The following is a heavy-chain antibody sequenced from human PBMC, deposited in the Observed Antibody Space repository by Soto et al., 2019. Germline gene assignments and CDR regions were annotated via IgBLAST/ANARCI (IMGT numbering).Heavy chain of an antibody. J-gene: IGHJ4*02. V-gene: IGHV3-15*07. CDR3: TTDGGACGWSY. CDR1: GFTLRNAQ. CDR2: VKSKSEGGTR. Sequence: EVQLVESGGGLVKPGGSLRLSCAASGFTLRNAQMHWVRQAPGKGLEWVGRVKSKSEGGTRDYAAHVKGRFIISGDDSKNTLYLQMNNLEAEDTAVYYCTTDGGACGWSYWGQGTLVIVSS. D-gene: IGHD3-16*01.